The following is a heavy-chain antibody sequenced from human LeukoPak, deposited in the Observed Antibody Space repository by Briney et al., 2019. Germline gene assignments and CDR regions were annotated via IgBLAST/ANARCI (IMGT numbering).Heavy chain of an antibody. Sequence: PSETLSLTCTVSGDSISGHYWHWIRQPAGEGLGWIGRIYSTGGTNYNPSLQSRVTMSADTCKNQCSLNMSSVTAADTAVYYCAGEIRVYYYIDVWGKGTKVTVSS. V-gene: IGHV4-4*07. CDR3: AGEIRVYYYIDV. J-gene: IGHJ6*03. CDR1: GDSISGHY. CDR2: IYSTGGT.